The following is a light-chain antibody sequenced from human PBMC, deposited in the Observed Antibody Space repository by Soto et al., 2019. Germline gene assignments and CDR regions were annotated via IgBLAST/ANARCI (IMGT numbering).Light chain of an antibody. V-gene: IGLV2-8*01. J-gene: IGLJ3*02. CDR1: SGDVGGHNF. CDR3: SSYAGTNKV. CDR2: EVS. Sequence: QSALTQPPSASGSPGQSVTISCTGASGDVGGHNFASWYQFHPGKAPKLIIYEVSKRPSGVPNRFSGSKSDNTASLTVSGLQAEDEADYFCSSYAGTNKVFGGGTKVTVL.